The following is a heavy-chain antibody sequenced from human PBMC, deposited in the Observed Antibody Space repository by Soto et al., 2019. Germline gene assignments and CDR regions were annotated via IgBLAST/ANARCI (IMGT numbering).Heavy chain of an antibody. CDR1: GYTFTSHD. V-gene: IGHV1-8*01. D-gene: IGHD2-2*01. J-gene: IGHJ5*02. CDR2: MNPHSGHT. CDR3: ASDMSTT. Sequence: QVQLVQSGAEVKKPGASVKVSCNASGYTFTSHDINWMRQATGQGLEWMGWMNPHSGHTNYAQKFQGRVTMTRDTSISTAYMELTSLRSEDTAVYYCASDMSTTWGQGTLVTVSS.